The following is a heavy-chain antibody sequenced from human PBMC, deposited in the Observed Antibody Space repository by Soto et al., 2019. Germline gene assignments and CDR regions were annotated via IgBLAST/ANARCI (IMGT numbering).Heavy chain of an antibody. V-gene: IGHV3-30*03. CDR2: ISHDGVSK. Sequence: QVQLVESGGGVVQPGGTLRLSCAASGTYVMHWVRQAPGKGLEWVSAISHDGVSKYYADSVKGRFTISRENSKNTVYVQMDTLTATDTAVYYFAPEDHSSGSAGTFFHWGKGTLVTVSS. J-gene: IGHJ1*01. CDR3: APEDHSSGSAGTFFH. CDR1: GTYV. D-gene: IGHD3-22*01.